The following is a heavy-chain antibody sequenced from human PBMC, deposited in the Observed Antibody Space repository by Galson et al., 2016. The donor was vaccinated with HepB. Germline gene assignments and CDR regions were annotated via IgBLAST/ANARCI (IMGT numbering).Heavy chain of an antibody. Sequence: QSGAEVKKPGESLKISCQGSGYSFTNYYIAWVRQMPGKGLEWMGIIYPPDSHTTYSPSFQGRVTISADKSITTTYLQWSSLKASDAAKYYCGSSNVYLPGGYHVFHGMDVWGQGTTVTVSS. CDR1: GYSFTNYY. V-gene: IGHV5-51*01. CDR2: IYPPDSHT. CDR3: GSSNVYLPGGYHVFHGMDV. D-gene: IGHD2-2*01. J-gene: IGHJ6*02.